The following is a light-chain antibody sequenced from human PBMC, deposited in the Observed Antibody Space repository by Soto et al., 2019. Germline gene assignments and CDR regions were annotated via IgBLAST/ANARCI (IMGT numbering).Light chain of an antibody. CDR2: EVS. CDR1: SSDVGSYNL. Sequence: QSALTQPPSVSGSPGQSITISCTGTSSDVGSYNLVSWYQQHPGKAPKLMISEVSNRPSGVSNRFSGSKSGNTASLTISGLQAEDEADYYCSSYTGTSPPLVFGGGTKLTVL. V-gene: IGLV2-14*02. J-gene: IGLJ3*02. CDR3: SSYTGTSPPLV.